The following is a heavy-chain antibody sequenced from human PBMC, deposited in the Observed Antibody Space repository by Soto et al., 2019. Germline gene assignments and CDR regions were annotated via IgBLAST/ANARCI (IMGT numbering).Heavy chain of an antibody. CDR1: GFAVSNTG. D-gene: IGHD3-16*01. J-gene: IGHJ4*02. CDR2: IWYDGTTT. CDR3: ARDPCCPWGSIPYLDS. Sequence: GGSLRLSCAASGFAVSNTGMHWVRQAPGKGLEWVAVIWYDGTTTFYADYVRSRFTVSRDISVNTFYLPMNTLRADDTAVYFCARDPCCPWGSIPYLDSWGQGTLVTVSS. V-gene: IGHV3-33*01.